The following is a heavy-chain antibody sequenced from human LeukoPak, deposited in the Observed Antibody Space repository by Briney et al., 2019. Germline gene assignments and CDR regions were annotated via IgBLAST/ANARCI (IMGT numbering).Heavy chain of an antibody. Sequence: GRSLRLSCAASGFTFSSSDMHWVRQAPGKGLEWVAVISYDATNKYYADSVKGRFTISRDNSKNTLYLQMNSLRAEDTAVYYCAKDHSYCSGGSCYSGLSDYWGQGTLVTVSS. V-gene: IGHV3-30*18. J-gene: IGHJ4*02. CDR3: AKDHSYCSGGSCYSGLSDY. D-gene: IGHD2-15*01. CDR2: ISYDATNK. CDR1: GFTFSSSD.